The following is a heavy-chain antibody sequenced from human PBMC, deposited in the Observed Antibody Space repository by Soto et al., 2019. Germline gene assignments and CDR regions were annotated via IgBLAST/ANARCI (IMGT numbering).Heavy chain of an antibody. CDR2: INPSGGST. Sequence: ASGRVSCKASGYTVTSYYMHWLRPAPGQGLEWRGIINPSGGSTSYAQKFRGTVTMTRDTSKRTVYMELSSLRSEDTPVYYSARTPLPVDSSGYFDYWGQGTLVTVSS. CDR1: GYTVTSYY. D-gene: IGHD3-22*01. J-gene: IGHJ4*02. V-gene: IGHV1-46*01. CDR3: ARTPLPVDSSGYFDY.